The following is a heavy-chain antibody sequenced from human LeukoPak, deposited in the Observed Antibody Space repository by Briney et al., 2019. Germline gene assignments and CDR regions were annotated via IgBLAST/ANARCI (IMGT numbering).Heavy chain of an antibody. Sequence: PSETLSLTCTVSGGSISSSSYYWGWIRQPPGKGLEWIGYIYYSGSTYYNPSLKSRVTISVDTSKNQFSLKLSSVTAADTAVYYCARDQGKIVGAYTIWGQGTMVTVSS. J-gene: IGHJ3*02. CDR2: IYYSGST. D-gene: IGHD1-26*01. CDR3: ARDQGKIVGAYTI. V-gene: IGHV4-30-4*08. CDR1: GGSISSSSYY.